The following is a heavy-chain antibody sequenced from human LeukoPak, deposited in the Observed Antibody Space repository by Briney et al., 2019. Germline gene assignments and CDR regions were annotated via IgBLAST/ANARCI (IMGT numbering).Heavy chain of an antibody. V-gene: IGHV1-2*02. J-gene: IGHJ3*02. CDR1: GGTFSSYA. Sequence: PGASVKVSCKASGGTFSSYAISWVRQAPGQGLEWMGWINPNSGGTNYTQKFQGRVTMTRDTSISTAYMELSRLRSDDTAVYYCARDPFAFDIWGQGTMVTVSS. CDR2: INPNSGGT. CDR3: ARDPFAFDI.